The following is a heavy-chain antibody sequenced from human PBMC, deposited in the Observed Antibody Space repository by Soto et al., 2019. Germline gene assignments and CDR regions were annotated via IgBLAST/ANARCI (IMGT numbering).Heavy chain of an antibody. Sequence: SETLSLTCNVSGASVSHRYWGWIPQPPGKGLEWIGFMYFGGSSNYNPSLTSRATISVETSKNQFSMKLTSVTASDTAVYYCARSYYDSTGFAVDPWGQGTLVTVS. CDR2: MYFGGSS. D-gene: IGHD3-22*01. CDR1: GASVSHRY. V-gene: IGHV4-59*02. CDR3: ARSYYDSTGFAVDP. J-gene: IGHJ5*02.